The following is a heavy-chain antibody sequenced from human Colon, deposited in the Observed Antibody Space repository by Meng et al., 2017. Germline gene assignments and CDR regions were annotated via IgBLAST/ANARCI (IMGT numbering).Heavy chain of an antibody. CDR2: IYYSGST. V-gene: IGHV4-30-4*01. D-gene: IGHD4-17*01. CDR3: ARDRKHYGERGWFDP. J-gene: IGHJ5*02. CDR1: GGSISSGDYY. Sequence: QVQLLQSGLVLVQPSQPLSLTCTVSGGSISSGDYYWSWIRQPPGKGLEWIGYIYYSGSTYSNASLKSRVTISIDRSKNQFSLKLSSVTAADTAVYYCARDRKHYGERGWFDPWGQGTLVTVSS.